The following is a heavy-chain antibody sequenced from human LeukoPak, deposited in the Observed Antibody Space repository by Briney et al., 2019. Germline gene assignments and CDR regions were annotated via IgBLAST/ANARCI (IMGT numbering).Heavy chain of an antibody. V-gene: IGHV3-33*01. CDR1: GFTFSDYG. CDR2: IWYDGSKK. CDR3: ARDPRRSSQTGYFDY. J-gene: IGHJ4*02. D-gene: IGHD6-13*01. Sequence: GRSLRLSCAASGFTFSDYGIHWVRQAPGQGLEWVALIWYDGSKKYYADSVKGRFTISRDNTKNTVYLQMSSLRPEDTAVYYCARDPRRSSQTGYFDYWGQGTLVTVSS.